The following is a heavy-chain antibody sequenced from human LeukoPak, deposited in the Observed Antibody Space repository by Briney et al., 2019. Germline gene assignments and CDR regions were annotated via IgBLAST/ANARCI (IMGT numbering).Heavy chain of an antibody. J-gene: IGHJ4*02. V-gene: IGHV3-15*01. CDR1: WFTFWNAW. D-gene: IGHD3-3*01. CDR3: TTDLLHYDFWSGYYSY. CDR2: IISKTDGETT. Sequence: RGSPRLSCAASWFTFWNAWMSWGPQAPRKGLEWGGHIISKTDGETTDHDAPVKGRFTISRDDSKNTLYLQMNSLKTEHTAVYYCTTDLLHYDFWSGYYSYWGQGTLVTVSS.